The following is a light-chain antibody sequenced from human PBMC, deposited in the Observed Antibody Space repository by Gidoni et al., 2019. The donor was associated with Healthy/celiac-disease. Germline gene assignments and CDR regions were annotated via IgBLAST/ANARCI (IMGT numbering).Light chain of an antibody. Sequence: IVMTQSPATLSVSPGERATLSCRASQSVSSNLAWYQQKPGQAPRLLIDGESTRATGIPARFSGSGSGTEFNLTISSLQSEDFAVYYCQQYNNWPPLTFGGGTKVEIK. CDR1: QSVSSN. J-gene: IGKJ4*01. CDR3: QQYNNWPPLT. CDR2: GES. V-gene: IGKV3-15*01.